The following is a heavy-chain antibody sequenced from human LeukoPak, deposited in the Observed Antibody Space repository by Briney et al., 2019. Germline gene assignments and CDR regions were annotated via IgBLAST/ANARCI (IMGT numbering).Heavy chain of an antibody. Sequence: SETLSLTCAVSGGSITNGGYSWSWIRQPPGKGLEGIGYISHSGSTYYKPSLKSRVTISVDRSKNQFSLKLTSVTAADTAVYYCARYSSTWPYWYLDLWGRGTLVTVSS. CDR1: GGSITNGGYS. CDR3: ARYSSTWPYWYLDL. CDR2: ISHSGST. D-gene: IGHD6-13*01. V-gene: IGHV4-30-2*01. J-gene: IGHJ2*01.